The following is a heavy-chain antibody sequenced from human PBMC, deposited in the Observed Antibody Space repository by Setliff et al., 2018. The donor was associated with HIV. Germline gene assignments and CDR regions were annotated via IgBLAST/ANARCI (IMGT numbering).Heavy chain of an antibody. CDR2: VSPYNGHT. Sequence: ASVKVSCKASGYTFTNFGVGWVRQAPGQGLEWMGWVSPYNGHTKYAQRFQGRVTMSTDTSTSTIYMELTSLRSDDTAVYYCARGYSSSWYDSWGQGTLVTVSS. CDR3: ARGYSSSWYDS. CDR1: GYTFTNFG. V-gene: IGHV1-18*01. D-gene: IGHD6-13*01. J-gene: IGHJ5*01.